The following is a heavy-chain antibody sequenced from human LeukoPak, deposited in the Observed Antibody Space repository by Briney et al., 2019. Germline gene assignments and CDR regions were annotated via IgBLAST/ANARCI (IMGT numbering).Heavy chain of an antibody. J-gene: IGHJ3*02. CDR3: ARSTIAARGDI. V-gene: IGHV1-18*01. Sequence: ASVKVSCKASGYSFGSSSINWVRQAPGQGLEWMGWISTYDGNIRYEQKLQGRVTLTTDTSTNTAYMELRSLKSDATAVYYCARSTIAARGDIWGQGTMVTVSS. CDR2: ISTYDGNI. CDR1: GYSFGSSS. D-gene: IGHD6-6*01.